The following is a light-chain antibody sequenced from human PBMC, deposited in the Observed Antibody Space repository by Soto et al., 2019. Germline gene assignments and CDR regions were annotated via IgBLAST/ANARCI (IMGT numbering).Light chain of an antibody. J-gene: IGLJ3*02. V-gene: IGLV2-14*01. CDR3: SSYTSSSTLGV. CDR1: SSDVGGYNY. CDR2: EVR. Sequence: QSALTQPASVSGSPGQSITISCTGTSSDVGGYNYVSWYQQHPGKAPKLMIYEVRNRPSGVSTRFSGSKSGNTASLTISGLQAEDEADYYCSSYTSSSTLGVFGGGTKLTVL.